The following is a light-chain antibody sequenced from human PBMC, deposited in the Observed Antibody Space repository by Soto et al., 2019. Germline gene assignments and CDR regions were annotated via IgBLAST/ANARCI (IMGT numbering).Light chain of an antibody. Sequence: EIVLTQSPGTLSLSPGERATLSCRASQSVSSSYLAWYQQKPGQAPRLLIYGASSRATGKPDRFSGSRSGTAFTRTISRMEPEEYTVYYCQQYGSSPGLTFGGGTKVEIK. CDR3: QQYGSSPGLT. CDR1: QSVSSSY. V-gene: IGKV3-20*01. J-gene: IGKJ4*01. CDR2: GAS.